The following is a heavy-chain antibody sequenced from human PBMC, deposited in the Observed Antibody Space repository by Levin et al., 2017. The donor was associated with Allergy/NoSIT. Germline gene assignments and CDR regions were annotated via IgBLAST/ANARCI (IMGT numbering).Heavy chain of an antibody. D-gene: IGHD1-26*01. J-gene: IGHJ4*02. CDR1: GASMNSHY. Sequence: SETLSLTCTVSGASMNSHYWSWIRQPPGKGLEWIGYIYYNGKPNYNPSFKSRVTISVDTSKNQFSLNMNSVTAADTALYYCARDKSGTYFSFEDWGQGTLVTVSS. CDR2: IYYNGKP. V-gene: IGHV4-59*11. CDR3: ARDKSGTYFSFED.